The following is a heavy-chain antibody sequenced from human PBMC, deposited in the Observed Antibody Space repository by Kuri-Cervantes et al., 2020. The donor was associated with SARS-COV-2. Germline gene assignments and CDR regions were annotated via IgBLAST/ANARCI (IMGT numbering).Heavy chain of an antibody. D-gene: IGHD2-2*01. Sequence: WVRQAPGEGLEWVAVIYSGGSTYYADSVKGRFTISRDKSKNTLYLQMNSLRAEDTAVYYCAREATPTGCSSTSCYYYYYYGMDVWGQGTTVTVSS. CDR2: IYSGGST. CDR3: AREATPTGCSSTSCYYYYYYGMDV. J-gene: IGHJ6*02. V-gene: IGHV3-53*01.